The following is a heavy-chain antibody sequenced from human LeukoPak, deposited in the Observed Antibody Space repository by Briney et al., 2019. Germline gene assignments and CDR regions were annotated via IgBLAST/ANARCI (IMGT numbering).Heavy chain of an antibody. Sequence: GGSLRLSCAASGLTLSSYAMSWVRQAPGKGLEWVPAISGSGGSTYYADSVKGRFTISRDNSKNTLYLQMNSLRAEDTAVYYCAKDLDPIGYCSRTSCYGLDYWGQGTLVTVSS. V-gene: IGHV3-23*01. J-gene: IGHJ4*02. CDR1: GLTLSSYA. CDR3: AKDLDPIGYCSRTSCYGLDY. CDR2: ISGSGGST. D-gene: IGHD2-2*01.